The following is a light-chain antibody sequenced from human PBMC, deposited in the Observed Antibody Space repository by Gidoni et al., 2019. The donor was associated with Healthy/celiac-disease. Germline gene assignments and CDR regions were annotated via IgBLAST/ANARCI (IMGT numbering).Light chain of an antibody. CDR2: GKN. J-gene: IGLJ2*01. Sequence: SSELTQAPAVSVALGQTVRITCQGDSLRSYYASWYQQKTGQAPVLVIYGKNNRPSGIPDRFSGSSSGNTASLTITGAQAEDEADYYCNSRDSSGNLVVFGGGTKLTVL. V-gene: IGLV3-19*01. CDR1: SLRSYY. CDR3: NSRDSSGNLVV.